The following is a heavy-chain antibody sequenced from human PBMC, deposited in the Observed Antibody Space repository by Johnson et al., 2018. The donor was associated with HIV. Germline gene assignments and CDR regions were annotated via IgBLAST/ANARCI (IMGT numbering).Heavy chain of an antibody. CDR1: GFTFSSYA. J-gene: IGHJ3*02. D-gene: IGHD3-22*01. Sequence: HVQLVESGGGVVQPGRSLRLSCAASGFTFSSYAMHWVRQAPGKGLEWVAVISYDGSNKYYADPVKGRFTISRDNSRNTVYLQMNSLRVEDTAVYYCAKGCRWLLERTYAFDIWGQGTMVTVSS. V-gene: IGHV3-30-3*01. CDR3: AKGCRWLLERTYAFDI. CDR2: ISYDGSNK.